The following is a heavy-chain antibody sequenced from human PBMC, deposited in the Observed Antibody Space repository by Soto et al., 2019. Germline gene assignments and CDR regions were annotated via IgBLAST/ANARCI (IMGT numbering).Heavy chain of an antibody. D-gene: IGHD2-15*01. CDR1: GFTFSSYA. Sequence: EVQLVESGGGLVQPGGSLRLSCAASGFTFSSYAMHWVRQAPGKGLEYVSAIVRTGGSTYYANSVKGRFTISRDNSKNTLYLQMGSLRAEDMAVYYCARGGSHFAYWGQGTLVTVSS. J-gene: IGHJ4*02. CDR3: ARGGSHFAY. V-gene: IGHV3-64*01. CDR2: IVRTGGST.